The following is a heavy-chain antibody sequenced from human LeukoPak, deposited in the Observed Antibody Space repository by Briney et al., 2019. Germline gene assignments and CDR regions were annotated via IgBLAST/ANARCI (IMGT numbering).Heavy chain of an antibody. CDR1: GFTFSSYA. V-gene: IGHV3-23*01. Sequence: PGGSLRLSCAAYGFTFSSYAMSWVRQAPGKGLEWVSAISGSGGSTYYADSVKGRFTISRGNSKNTLYLQMTSLRAEDTAVYFCTRQSEIFSLDYWGQGTLVTVSS. D-gene: IGHD3-3*01. CDR3: TRQSEIFSLDY. J-gene: IGHJ4*02. CDR2: ISGSGGST.